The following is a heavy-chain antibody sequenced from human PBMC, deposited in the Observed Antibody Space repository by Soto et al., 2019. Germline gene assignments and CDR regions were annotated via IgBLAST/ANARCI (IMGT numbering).Heavy chain of an antibody. J-gene: IGHJ6*02. Sequence: ASVKVSCKASGYTFTGYYMHWVRQAPGQGLEWMGWINPNSGGTNYAQKFQGWVTMTRDTSISTAYMELSRLRSDDTAVYYCARDRVAAAGTGGYYCYYGMDVWGQGTTVTVSS. V-gene: IGHV1-2*04. CDR1: GYTFTGYY. CDR2: INPNSGGT. CDR3: ARDRVAAAGTGGYYCYYGMDV. D-gene: IGHD6-13*01.